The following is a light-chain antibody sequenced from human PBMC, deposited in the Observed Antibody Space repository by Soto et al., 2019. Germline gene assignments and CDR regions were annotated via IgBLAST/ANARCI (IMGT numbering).Light chain of an antibody. CDR1: SSNIGSNT. Sequence: HSVLTQPPSASGTPGQGVTISCSGSSSNIGSNTVDWYQHLPGTAPKLLIYANSQRPSGVPDRFSGSKSGTSASLAISGLQSEDEADYYCAAWDDSLTGVVFGGGTKLTVL. CDR3: AAWDDSLTGVV. J-gene: IGLJ2*01. CDR2: ANS. V-gene: IGLV1-44*01.